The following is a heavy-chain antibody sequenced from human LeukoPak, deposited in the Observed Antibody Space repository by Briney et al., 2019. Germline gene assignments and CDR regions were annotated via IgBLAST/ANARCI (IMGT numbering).Heavy chain of an antibody. CDR3: ARSNSGSYRELDY. CDR2: IYTSGIT. D-gene: IGHD1-26*01. Sequence: PSQTLSLTCTVSGGSINSGSYFWRWPRQPAGKGLEWIARIYTSGITNYNSSLMSRATISIDTSKNQFSLKLSSVTAADTAVYYCARSNSGSYRELDYWGQGALFTVSS. V-gene: IGHV4-61*02. CDR1: GGSINSGSYF. J-gene: IGHJ4*02.